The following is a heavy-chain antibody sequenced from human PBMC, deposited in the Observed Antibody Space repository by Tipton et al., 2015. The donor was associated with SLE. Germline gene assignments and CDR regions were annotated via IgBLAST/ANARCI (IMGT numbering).Heavy chain of an antibody. CDR1: GYTFSNYY. CDR2: INSGGGAT. J-gene: IGHJ4*02. D-gene: IGHD4-17*01. Sequence: QSGPEVKKPGASVKVSCKASGYTFSNYYIHWVRQAPGQGLEWMGIINSGGGATSYAQKFQGRVTMARDTSTSTVYMELSSLRSEDTAIYYCARYWAWYYGPAPGYWGQGTLLSLSS. CDR3: ARYWAWYYGPAPGY. V-gene: IGHV1-46*01.